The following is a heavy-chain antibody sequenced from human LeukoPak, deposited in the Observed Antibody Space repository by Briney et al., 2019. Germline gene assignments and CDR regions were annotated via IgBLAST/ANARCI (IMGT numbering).Heavy chain of an antibody. Sequence: ASVKVSCKASGYTFTSYGISWVRQAPGQGLEWMGWISTYNGHRNYAQKLQGRVTMTTDTSTTTAYMELRSLRSDDTAVYYCARDLLGIVGASDYWGQGTLVTVSS. CDR3: ARDLLGIVGASDY. D-gene: IGHD1-26*01. V-gene: IGHV1-18*01. J-gene: IGHJ4*02. CDR2: ISTYNGHR. CDR1: GYTFTSYG.